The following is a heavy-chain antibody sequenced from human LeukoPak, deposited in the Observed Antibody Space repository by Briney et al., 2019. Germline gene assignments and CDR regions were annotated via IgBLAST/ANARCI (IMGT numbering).Heavy chain of an antibody. CDR1: GYTFTSYG. Sequence: ASVKVSCKASGYTFTSYGISWVRQAPGQGLEWMGWISAYNGNTNYAQKLQGRVTMTEDTSTDTAYMELSSLRSEDTAVYYCATASHSGSYYFYFDYWGQGTLVTVSS. D-gene: IGHD1-26*01. V-gene: IGHV1-18*01. CDR2: ISAYNGNT. J-gene: IGHJ4*02. CDR3: ATASHSGSYYFYFDY.